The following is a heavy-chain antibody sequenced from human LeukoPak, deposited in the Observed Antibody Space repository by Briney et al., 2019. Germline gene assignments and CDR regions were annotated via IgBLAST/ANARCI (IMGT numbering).Heavy chain of an antibody. Sequence: SETLSLTCTVSGGSISSYYWSWIRQPPGKGLEWIGYIYNSGNTNYNPSLKSRVTISVDTSKNQFSLKLSSVTAADTAVYYCAKFTGYTSGWYLYYFDYWGQGTLVTVSS. CDR3: AKFTGYTSGWYLYYFDY. CDR2: IYNSGNT. J-gene: IGHJ4*02. CDR1: GGSISSYY. D-gene: IGHD6-19*01. V-gene: IGHV4-59*08.